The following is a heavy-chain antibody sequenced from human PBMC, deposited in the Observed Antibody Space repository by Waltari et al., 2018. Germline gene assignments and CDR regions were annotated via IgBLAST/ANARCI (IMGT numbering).Heavy chain of an antibody. J-gene: IGHJ4*02. V-gene: IGHV4-61*09. CDR2: IYTSGST. CDR1: GGSISSGSYY. D-gene: IGHD6-19*01. Sequence: QVQLQESGPGLVKPSQTLSLTCTVSGGSISSGSYYWSWIRQPAGKGLEWIGYIYTSGSTNSNPSRKSRVTISVDTSKNQFSLKLSSVTAADTAVYYCARSGYSSGWYDYWGQGTLVTVSS. CDR3: ARSGYSSGWYDY.